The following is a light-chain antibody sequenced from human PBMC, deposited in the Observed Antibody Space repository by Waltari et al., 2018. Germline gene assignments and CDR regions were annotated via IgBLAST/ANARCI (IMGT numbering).Light chain of an antibody. CDR2: RAS. CDR3: QQHGTLPAT. V-gene: IGKV3-20*01. J-gene: IGKJ1*01. Sequence: EIVLTQSPGTASLSPGERVTLSCRASQSVGSSSLAWSPQKPGQAPRLVIYRASRRATGIPDRSSGSRSGPDFRLTISRLEPEDFAVYYCQQHGTLPATFGQGTKVEIK. CDR1: QSVGSSS.